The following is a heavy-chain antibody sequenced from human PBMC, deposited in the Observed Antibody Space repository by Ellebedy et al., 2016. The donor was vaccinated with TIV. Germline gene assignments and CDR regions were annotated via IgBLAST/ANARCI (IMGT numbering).Heavy chain of an antibody. CDR2: ISDNGANT. CDR3: AKRWELRYFDY. Sequence: GESLKISCAASGFTFNNYAMTWVRLAPGKGLEWVSSISDNGANTYYADSVKGRFTISRDNSKNTLFLQMNSLRVEDTAVYYCAKRWELRYFDYWGQGTLVTVSS. CDR1: GFTFNNYA. J-gene: IGHJ4*02. D-gene: IGHD1-26*01. V-gene: IGHV3-23*01.